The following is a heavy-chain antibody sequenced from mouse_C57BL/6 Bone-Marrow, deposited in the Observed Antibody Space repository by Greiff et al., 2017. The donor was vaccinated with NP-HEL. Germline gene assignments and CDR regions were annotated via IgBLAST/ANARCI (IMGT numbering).Heavy chain of an antibody. J-gene: IGHJ4*01. CDR3: ARHENYYGSSYWSYYYAMDY. CDR2: FYPGSGSI. Sequence: QVQLQQSGAELVKPGASVKLSCKASGYTFTEYTIHWVKQRSGQGLEWIGWFYPGSGSIKYNEKFKDKATLTADKSSSTVYMELSRLTSEDSAVYFCARHENYYGSSYWSYYYAMDYWGQGTSVTVSS. D-gene: IGHD1-1*01. V-gene: IGHV1-62-2*01. CDR1: GYTFTEYT.